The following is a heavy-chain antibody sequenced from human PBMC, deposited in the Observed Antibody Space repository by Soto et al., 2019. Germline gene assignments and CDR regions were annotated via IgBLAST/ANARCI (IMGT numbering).Heavy chain of an antibody. CDR1: GGSISSGGYY. J-gene: IGHJ4*02. CDR2: IYYSGST. D-gene: IGHD3-10*01. Sequence: QVQLQESGPGLVKPSQTLSLTCTVSGGSISSGGYYWSWIRQHPGKGLEWIGYIYYSGSTYYNPSLKSRVTISVDTAKNQFSLKLSSVTAADTAVYYCARGVTMVRGVIHTPYFDYWGQGTLVTVSS. V-gene: IGHV4-31*03. CDR3: ARGVTMVRGVIHTPYFDY.